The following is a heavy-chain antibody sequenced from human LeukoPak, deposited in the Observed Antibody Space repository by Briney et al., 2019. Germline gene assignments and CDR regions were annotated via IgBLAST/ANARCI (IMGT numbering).Heavy chain of an antibody. Sequence: SETLSLTCTVSGGSISSYHWSWIRQPPGKGLEWIGYISNSGGTNYNPSLKSRVTMSVDTSKNQFSLKLSSVTAADTAVYYCARDRGSGYYYFDYWGQGTLVTVSS. CDR2: ISNSGGT. CDR3: ARDRGSGYYYFDY. V-gene: IGHV4-59*12. J-gene: IGHJ4*02. CDR1: GGSISSYH. D-gene: IGHD3-22*01.